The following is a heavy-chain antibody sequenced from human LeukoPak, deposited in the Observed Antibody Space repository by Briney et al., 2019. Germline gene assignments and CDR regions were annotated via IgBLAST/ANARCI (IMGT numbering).Heavy chain of an antibody. D-gene: IGHD5-18*01. CDR2: IIPIFGTA. CDR1: GGTFISYA. J-gene: IGHJ3*02. Sequence: VASVTASCKASGGTFISYAISWVRQAPGQGLEWTGGIIPIFGTAKYEQELQGRGQVTTDESKSTDHIDLSSLRSEDTAVDYCSRGTSRWRQPAACDIWGQGTMVSVSS. CDR3: SRGTSRWRQPAACDI. V-gene: IGHV1-69*05.